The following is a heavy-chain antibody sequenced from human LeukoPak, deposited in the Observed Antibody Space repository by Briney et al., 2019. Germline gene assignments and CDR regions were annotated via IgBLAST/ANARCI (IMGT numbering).Heavy chain of an antibody. CDR2: IKSKTDGGTT. Sequence: GGSLGLSCAASGFTFSNAWMSWVRQAPGKGLEWFGRIKSKTDGGTTDYVTPVKGRFTILRDDSKNTLYLQMNSLKTEDTAVYYCTTDMTPVSTVFDYWGQGTLVTVSS. J-gene: IGHJ4*02. CDR3: TTDMTPVSTVFDY. V-gene: IGHV3-15*01. CDR1: GFTFSNAW. D-gene: IGHD4-11*01.